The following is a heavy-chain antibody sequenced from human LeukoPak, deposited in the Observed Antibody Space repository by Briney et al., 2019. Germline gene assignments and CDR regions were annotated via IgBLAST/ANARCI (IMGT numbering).Heavy chain of an antibody. CDR3: ARGYWERNFYYHGMDV. CDR2: MNSNSGGT. J-gene: IGHJ6*02. Sequence: PGASVKVSCKPSGYMFNNYDINWVRQAPGQGLEWMGWMNSNSGGTGYAQQFQGRVTMTMDSSINTAYMELTSLTSKDTAVYYCARGYWERNFYYHGMDVWGQGTTVTVSS. D-gene: IGHD1-26*01. V-gene: IGHV1-8*02. CDR1: GYMFNNYD.